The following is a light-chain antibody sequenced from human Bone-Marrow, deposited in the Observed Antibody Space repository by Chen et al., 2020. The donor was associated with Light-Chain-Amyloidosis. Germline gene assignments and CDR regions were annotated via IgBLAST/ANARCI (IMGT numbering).Light chain of an antibody. CDR1: DLPTKY. Sequence: SYELTQPPSVSVSPGRTARITCSGDDLPTKYAYWYQQKPGQAPVLVIHRDTERTSGISERVSGSSSGTTATLTISGGQAEDEADYHCQSADSSGTYEVIFGGGTKLTVL. CDR3: QSADSSGTYEVI. V-gene: IGLV3-25*03. CDR2: RDT. J-gene: IGLJ2*01.